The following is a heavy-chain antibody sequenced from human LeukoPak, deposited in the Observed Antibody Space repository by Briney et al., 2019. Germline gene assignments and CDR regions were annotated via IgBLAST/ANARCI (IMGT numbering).Heavy chain of an antibody. V-gene: IGHV3-30-3*01. J-gene: IGHJ6*02. D-gene: IGHD5-18*01. CDR1: GFTFSSYA. CDR2: ISYDGSNK. Sequence: GRSLRLSCAASGFTFSSYAMHWVRQAPGKGLEWVAVISYDGSNKYYADSVKGRFTISRDNSENTLYLQMNSLRAEDTAVYYCAREWIQLWFRYYYYYGMDVWGQGTTVTVSS. CDR3: AREWIQLWFRYYYYYGMDV.